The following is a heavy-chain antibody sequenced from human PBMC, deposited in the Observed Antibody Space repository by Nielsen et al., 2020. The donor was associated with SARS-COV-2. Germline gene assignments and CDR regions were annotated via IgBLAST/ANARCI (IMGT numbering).Heavy chain of an antibody. D-gene: IGHD3-9*01. CDR3: ARDFLTGYQAHYYYYYGMDV. CDR2: ISSSSSTI. Sequence: GASLKISCAASGFTFSSYAMSWVRQAPGKGLEWVSYISSSSSTIYYADSVKGRFTISRDNAKNSLYLQMNSLRDEDTAVYYCARDFLTGYQAHYYYYYGMDVWGQGTTVTVSS. CDR1: GFTFSSYA. V-gene: IGHV3-48*02. J-gene: IGHJ6*02.